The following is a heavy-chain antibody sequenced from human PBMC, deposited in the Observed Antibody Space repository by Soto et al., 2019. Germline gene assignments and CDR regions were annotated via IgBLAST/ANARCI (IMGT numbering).Heavy chain of an antibody. Sequence: SETLSLTCTVSGGSISGHYWSWIRQTAGKGLEWIGRIYSTGATSYNPSLNSRASMSIDTSKNQISLNLTSVTAADTAMYYCARTRVRALTAGESDPWGQGTLVTVSS. V-gene: IGHV4-4*07. CDR2: IYSTGAT. J-gene: IGHJ5*02. CDR1: GGSISGHY. CDR3: ARTRVRALTAGESDP. D-gene: IGHD5-18*01.